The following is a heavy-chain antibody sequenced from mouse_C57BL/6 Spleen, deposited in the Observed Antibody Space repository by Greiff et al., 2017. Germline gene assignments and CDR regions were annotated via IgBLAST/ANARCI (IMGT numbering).Heavy chain of an antibody. CDR2: IDPSDSYT. V-gene: IGHV1-59*01. J-gene: IGHJ2*01. Sequence: QVQLQQPGAELVRPGTSVKLSCKASGYTFTSYWMHWVKQRPGQGLEWIGVIDPSDSYTNYNQKFKGKAILTVDTSSSTAYMQLSSLTSEDSAVYYCARWGGSSLYYFDYWGQGTTLTVSS. CDR3: ARWGGSSLYYFDY. CDR1: GYTFTSYW. D-gene: IGHD1-1*01.